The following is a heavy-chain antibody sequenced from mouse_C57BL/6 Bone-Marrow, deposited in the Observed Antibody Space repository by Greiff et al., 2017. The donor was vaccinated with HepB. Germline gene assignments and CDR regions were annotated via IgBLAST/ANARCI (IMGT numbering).Heavy chain of an antibody. J-gene: IGHJ2*01. CDR1: LFTFSSYV. D-gene: IGHD1-1*01. CDR3: ARLITTVVAPYYFDY. Sequence: FNPLFSLKLSFSSSLFTFSSYVMSWVRHTPDNRLEWVATISSGGSYTYYPDSVKGRFTISRDNAKNTLYLQMSSLKSEDTAMYYCARLITTVVAPYYFDYWGQGTTLTVSS. V-gene: IGHV5-6*01. CDR2: ISSGGSYT.